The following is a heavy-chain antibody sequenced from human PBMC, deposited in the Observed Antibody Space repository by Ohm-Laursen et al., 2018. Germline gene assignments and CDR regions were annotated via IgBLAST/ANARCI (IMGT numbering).Heavy chain of an antibody. J-gene: IGHJ4*02. D-gene: IGHD1-26*01. CDR1: RFTFSSDA. Sequence: SLRLSCAAPRFTFSSDAMSWVRQAPGKGLEWVSSISGSGATTYNADSVKGRFTISRDNSKNTLYLQMNSLRAEDTAVYYCAKIVGGRYYYFDYWGQGSLVTVSS. V-gene: IGHV3-23*01. CDR2: ISGSGATT. CDR3: AKIVGGRYYYFDY.